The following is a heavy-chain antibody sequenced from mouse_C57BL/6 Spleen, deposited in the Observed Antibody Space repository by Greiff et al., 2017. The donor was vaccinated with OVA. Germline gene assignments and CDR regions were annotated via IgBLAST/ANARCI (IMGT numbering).Heavy chain of an antibody. CDR2: IDPSDSYT. V-gene: IGHV1-59*01. D-gene: IGHD1-1*01. J-gene: IGHJ3*01. CDR3: ARDYYGSSHAWFAY. CDR1: GYTFTSYW. Sequence: VQLQQPGAELVRPGTSVKLSCKASGYTFTSYWMHWVKQRPGQGLEWIGVIDPSDSYTNYNQKFKGKATLTVDTSSSTAYMQLSSLTSEDSAVYYCARDYYGSSHAWFAYWGQGTLVTVSA.